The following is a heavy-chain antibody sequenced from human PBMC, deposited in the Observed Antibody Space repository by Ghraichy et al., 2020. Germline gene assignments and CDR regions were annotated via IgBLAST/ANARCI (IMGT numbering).Heavy chain of an antibody. CDR3: ASSGIYCSGDSCPAGYSDY. Sequence: GGSLRLSCVASGFAFSNYAMSWVRQAPGKGLEWVSTISGSGGSSYYADSVKGRFTISRDNSKNTLYLQMNSLRVEDTAVYYCASSGIYCSGDSCPAGYSDYWGQGTLVTVSS. D-gene: IGHD2-15*01. CDR1: GFAFSNYA. V-gene: IGHV3-23*01. J-gene: IGHJ4*02. CDR2: ISGSGGSS.